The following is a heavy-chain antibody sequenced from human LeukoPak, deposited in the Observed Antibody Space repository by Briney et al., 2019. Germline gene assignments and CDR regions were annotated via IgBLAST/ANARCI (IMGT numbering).Heavy chain of an antibody. CDR2: INHSGST. D-gene: IGHD2-15*01. J-gene: IGHJ4*02. Sequence: SETLSLTCAVYGGSFSGYYWSWIRQPPGKGLEWIGEINHSGSTNCNPSLKSRVTISVDTSKNQFSLKLSSVTAADTAVYYCARGPYISPDCSGGSCYAEDYWGQGTLVTVSS. CDR3: ARGPYISPDCSGGSCYAEDY. CDR1: GGSFSGYY. V-gene: IGHV4-34*01.